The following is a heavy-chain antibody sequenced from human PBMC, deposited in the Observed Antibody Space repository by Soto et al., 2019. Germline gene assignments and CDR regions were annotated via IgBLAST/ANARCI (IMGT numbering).Heavy chain of an antibody. Sequence: QVHLVQSGAEVKKPGASVKDSCKGSGYGFTTYGITWVRQAPGQGLEWMAWISANNGNTNYAQKLQGIVTVTRDTSTSTAYMELRCLRADDTAVYYCARHRYGDYWGQGALVTVSS. CDR3: ARHRYGDY. D-gene: IGHD1-1*01. J-gene: IGHJ4*02. V-gene: IGHV1-18*01. CDR1: GYGFTTYG. CDR2: ISANNGNT.